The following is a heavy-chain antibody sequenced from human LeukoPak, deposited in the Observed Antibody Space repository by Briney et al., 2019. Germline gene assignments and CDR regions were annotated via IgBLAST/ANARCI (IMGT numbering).Heavy chain of an antibody. CDR2: IYWDDYK. J-gene: IGHJ4*02. CDR3: AHSSRYGDYGLGNCYFDY. D-gene: IGHD4-17*01. CDR1: GFSLSTDGVG. V-gene: IGHV2-5*02. Sequence: SGPTLVNPTQTLTLTCTFSGFSLSTDGVGVGWIRQPPGKALEWLALIYWDDYKRYSPFLKSRLTITGDTSKNQVVLTMTNMDPVDTATYFCAHSSRYGDYGLGNCYFDYWGQGSLVTVSS.